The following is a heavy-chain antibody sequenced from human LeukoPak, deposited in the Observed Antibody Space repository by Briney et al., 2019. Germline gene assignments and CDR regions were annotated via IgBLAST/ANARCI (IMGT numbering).Heavy chain of an antibody. CDR2: IYPGDSDT. CDR3: ARIYGGNSGTLDP. D-gene: IGHD4-23*01. CDR1: GYSFTIYW. V-gene: IGHV5-51*01. Sequence: GESLKISCKGSGYSFTIYWIAWVRQMPGKGLEWMGIIYPGDSDTRYSPSFQGQVTISVDKSINTAYLQWSSLKASDTAMYYCARIYGGNSGTLDPWGQGTLVTVSS. J-gene: IGHJ5*02.